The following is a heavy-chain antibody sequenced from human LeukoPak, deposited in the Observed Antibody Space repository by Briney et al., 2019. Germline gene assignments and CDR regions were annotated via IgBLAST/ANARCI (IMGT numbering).Heavy chain of an antibody. CDR2: ISHDGSNK. V-gene: IGHV3-30*04. J-gene: IGHJ6*03. CDR1: GFTFSSYA. Sequence: GGSLRLSCAASGFTFSSYAMHWVRQAPGKGLEWVAVISHDGSNKYYADSVKGRFTISRDNSENTLYLQMNSLRAEDTAVYYCAKGAFRDQVQGYYYMDVWGKGTTVTVSS. D-gene: IGHD3-10*01. CDR3: AKGAFRDQVQGYYYMDV.